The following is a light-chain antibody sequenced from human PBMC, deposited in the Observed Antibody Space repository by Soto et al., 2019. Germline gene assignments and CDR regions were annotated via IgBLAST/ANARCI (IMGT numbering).Light chain of an antibody. CDR1: SSDVGTYNY. V-gene: IGLV2-14*01. CDR2: EVT. Sequence: QSVLTQPASVSGSPGQSITISCTGTSSDVGTYNYVSWYRQHPGKAPKVMIYEVTYRPSGVSNRFSGSKSGNTASLTISGLQAEDEAEYYCSSYTGSSTLYVFGTGTKVTAL. J-gene: IGLJ1*01. CDR3: SSYTGSSTLYV.